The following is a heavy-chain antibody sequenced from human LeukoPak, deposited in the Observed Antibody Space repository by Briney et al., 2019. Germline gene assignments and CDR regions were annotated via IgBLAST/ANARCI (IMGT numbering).Heavy chain of an antibody. CDR2: IIPILGIA. D-gene: IGHD3-22*01. CDR3: ARHELSGWYYYDSSGPYYYYYGMDV. V-gene: IGHV1-69*04. CDR1: GGTFSSYA. J-gene: IGHJ6*02. Sequence: ASVKVSCKASGGTFSSYAISWVRQAPGQGLEWMGRIIPILGIANYAQKFQGRVTITADKSTSTAYMELSSLRSEDTAVYYCARHELSGWYYYDSSGPYYYYYGMDVWGQGTTVTVSS.